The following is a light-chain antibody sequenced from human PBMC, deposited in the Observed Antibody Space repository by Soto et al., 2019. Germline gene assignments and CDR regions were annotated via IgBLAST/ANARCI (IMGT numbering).Light chain of an antibody. CDR2: GAS. Sequence: EIVLTQSPGTLSLSPGERATLSCRASQSVSSNYLAWYQHKPGQAPRLHIYGASSRATGIPDRFSGSGSGTDFILTISRLEPEDFAVYYCQQYGSSPRTFGQGTKVEIK. CDR1: QSVSSNY. V-gene: IGKV3-20*01. CDR3: QQYGSSPRT. J-gene: IGKJ1*01.